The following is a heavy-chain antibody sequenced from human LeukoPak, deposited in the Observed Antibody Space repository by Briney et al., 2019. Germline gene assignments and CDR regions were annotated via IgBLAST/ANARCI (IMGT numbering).Heavy chain of an antibody. CDR1: GFTFSSYG. CDR2: ISYDGSNK. CDR3: AKYSHDSSGSYDY. J-gene: IGHJ4*02. D-gene: IGHD3-22*01. V-gene: IGHV3-30*18. Sequence: GGSLRLSCAASGFTFSSYGMHWVRQAPGKGLEWVAVISYDGSNKYYADSVKGRFTISRDNSENTLYLQMNSLRAEDTAVYYCAKYSHDSSGSYDYWGQGTLVTVSS.